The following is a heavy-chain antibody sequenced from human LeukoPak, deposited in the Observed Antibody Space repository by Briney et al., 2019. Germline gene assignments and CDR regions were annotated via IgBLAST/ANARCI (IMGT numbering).Heavy chain of an antibody. J-gene: IGHJ6*03. Sequence: SETLSLTCAVYGGSLSGYFWIWSRQTPGQGLEWIGDINHSGDTNYNASLKSRVTISVDTSKNQSSLDLTSVTAADTAVYYCARGLLTDYSRRYLYYYMGVWGTGTAVIVSS. CDR3: ARGLLTDYSRRYLYYYMGV. CDR2: INHSGDT. V-gene: IGHV4-34*01. D-gene: IGHD1-1*01. CDR1: GGSLSGYF.